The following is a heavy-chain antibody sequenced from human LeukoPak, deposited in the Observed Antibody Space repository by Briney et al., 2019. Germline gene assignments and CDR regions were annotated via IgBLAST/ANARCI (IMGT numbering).Heavy chain of an antibody. CDR1: GFTFSRHA. J-gene: IGHJ4*02. CDR2: ISESGRST. D-gene: IGHD5-24*01. Sequence: GGSLRLPCAASGFTFSRHAMIWVRQAPGKGLEWVSTISESGRSTFYADSVKGRFTISRDNSKNTLYLQVNSLRAADTAVYYCAKVQEMDTILPPFHYWGQGTLVTVSS. CDR3: AKVQEMDTILPPFHY. V-gene: IGHV3-23*01.